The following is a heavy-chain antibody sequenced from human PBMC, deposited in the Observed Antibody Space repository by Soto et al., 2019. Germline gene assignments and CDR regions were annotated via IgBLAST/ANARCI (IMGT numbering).Heavy chain of an antibody. V-gene: IGHV4-31*03. CDR1: GGSISSGGYY. CDR2: IYYSGST. CDR3: ARGYYDSSGYYRGAFDY. Sequence: SETLSLTCTVSGGSISSGGYYWSWIRQHPGKGLEWIGYIYYSGSTYYNPSLKSRVTISVDTSKNQFSLKLSSVTAADTAVYYCARGYYDSSGYYRGAFDYWGQGTLVTVSS. D-gene: IGHD3-22*01. J-gene: IGHJ4*02.